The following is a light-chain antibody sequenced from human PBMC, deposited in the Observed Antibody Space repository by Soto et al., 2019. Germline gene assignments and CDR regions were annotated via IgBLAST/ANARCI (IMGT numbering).Light chain of an antibody. J-gene: IGKJ2*01. Sequence: EIVLTQSPGTLALSPGERATLSCRASQRVSSNYVSWYQQKRGQAPRLLIYAASSRATGIPDRFSGSGSGTDFTLTINRLEPEDFAVYYCQQYGITPLYTFGQGTKLEIK. CDR2: AAS. V-gene: IGKV3-20*01. CDR3: QQYGITPLYT. CDR1: QRVSSNY.